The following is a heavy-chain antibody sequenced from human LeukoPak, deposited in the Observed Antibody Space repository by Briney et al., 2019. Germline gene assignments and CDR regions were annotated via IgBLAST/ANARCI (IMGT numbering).Heavy chain of an antibody. J-gene: IGHJ4*02. CDR3: ARDLADSSGYYSYFDY. CDR2: ISYDGSNK. V-gene: IGHV3-30-3*01. Sequence: GGSLRLSCAASGFTFSSYAMRWVRQAPGKGLEWVAVISYDGSNKYYADSVKGRFTISRDNFKNTLYLQMNSLRAEDTAVYYCARDLADSSGYYSYFDYWGQGTLVTVSS. D-gene: IGHD3-22*01. CDR1: GFTFSSYA.